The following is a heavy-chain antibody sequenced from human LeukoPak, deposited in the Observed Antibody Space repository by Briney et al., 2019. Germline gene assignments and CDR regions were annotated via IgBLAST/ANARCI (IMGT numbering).Heavy chain of an antibody. CDR3: ARAGDGVSFHMDV. Sequence: PGGSLRLSCAASGFTVSSNYMSWVRQAPGKGLEWVSVIYSGGTTYYADSVKGRFTIARDNFKNPLYLQMNSLRAEDTAVYYCARAGDGVSFHMDVWGRGTTVTISS. V-gene: IGHV3-53*01. CDR1: GFTVSSNY. J-gene: IGHJ6*03. CDR2: IYSGGTT. D-gene: IGHD7-27*01.